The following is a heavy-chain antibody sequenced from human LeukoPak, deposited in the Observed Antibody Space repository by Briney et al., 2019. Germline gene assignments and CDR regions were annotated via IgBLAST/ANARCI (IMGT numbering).Heavy chain of an antibody. CDR2: ISSSSSYI. Sequence: SGGSLRLSCAASGFTFSSYSMNWVRQAPGKGLEWVSSISSSSSYIYYVDSVKGRFTISRDNAKNSLYLQMNSLRAEDTAVYYCARDRWEQSTNWFDPWGQGTLVTVSS. CDR1: GFTFSSYS. J-gene: IGHJ5*02. D-gene: IGHD1-26*01. V-gene: IGHV3-21*01. CDR3: ARDRWEQSTNWFDP.